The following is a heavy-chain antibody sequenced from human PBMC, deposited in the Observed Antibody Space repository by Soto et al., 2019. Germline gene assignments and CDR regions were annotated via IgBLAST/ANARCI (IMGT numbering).Heavy chain of an antibody. CDR3: ARAADADVDCSSTSCSGYYYYYMDV. V-gene: IGHV4-31*03. Sequence: SETLSLTCTVSGGSISSGGYYWSWIRQHPGKGLEWIGYIYYSGSTYYNPSLKSRVTISVDTSKNQFSLKLSSVTAADTAVYYCARAADADVDCSSTSCSGYYYYYMDVWGKGTTVTVSS. D-gene: IGHD2-2*01. CDR2: IYYSGST. CDR1: GGSISSGGYY. J-gene: IGHJ6*03.